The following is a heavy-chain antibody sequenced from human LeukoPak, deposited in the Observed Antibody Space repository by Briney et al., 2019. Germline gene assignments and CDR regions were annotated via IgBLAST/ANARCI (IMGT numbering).Heavy chain of an antibody. CDR2: IIPIFGTA. Sequence: SVKVSCKASGGTLSSYAISWVRQAPGQGLEWMGGIIPIFGTANYAQKFQGRVTITADESTSTAYMELSSLRPEDTAVYYCAAGDGGDLIFDYWGQGTLVTVSS. D-gene: IGHD2-21*01. CDR1: GGTLSSYA. V-gene: IGHV1-69*13. J-gene: IGHJ4*02. CDR3: AAGDGGDLIFDY.